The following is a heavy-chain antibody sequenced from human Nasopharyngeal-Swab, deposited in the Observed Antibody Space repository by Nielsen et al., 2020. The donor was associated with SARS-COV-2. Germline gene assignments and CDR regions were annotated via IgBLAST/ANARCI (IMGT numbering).Heavy chain of an antibody. J-gene: IGHJ6*03. D-gene: IGHD3-10*01. Sequence: GGSLRLSCAASGFTFSSYEMNWVRQAPGKGLEWVSYISSSGSTIYYADSVRGRFTISGDNANNSLYLQMNSLRAEDTAVYYCARDVYGSGSQAPDYYYYYMDVWGKGTTVTVSS. V-gene: IGHV3-48*03. CDR1: GFTFSSYE. CDR2: ISSSGSTI. CDR3: ARDVYGSGSQAPDYYYYYMDV.